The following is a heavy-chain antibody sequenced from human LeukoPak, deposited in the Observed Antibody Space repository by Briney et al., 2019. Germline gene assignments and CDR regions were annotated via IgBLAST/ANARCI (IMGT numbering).Heavy chain of an antibody. J-gene: IGHJ4*02. V-gene: IGHV3-23*01. CDR3: ARAVTTTSLGY. D-gene: IGHD4-11*01. CDR2: ISDNGGDT. CDR1: GFTFNNYA. Sequence: AGGSLRLSCAASGFTFNNYAMSWVRQAPGKGLEWVSAISDNGGDTKYADSVKGRFTISRDNSKNTLYLQMNSLRAEDTAVYYCARAVTTTSLGYWGQGTLVTVSS.